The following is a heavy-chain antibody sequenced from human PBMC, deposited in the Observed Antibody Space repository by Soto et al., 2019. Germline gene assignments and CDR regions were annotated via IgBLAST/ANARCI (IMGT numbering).Heavy chain of an antibody. CDR2: INFDGSTT. CDR1: GFTFSSYW. CDR3: ARGGFRQWLLDY. Sequence: EVQLVESGGGLVQPGGSLRLSCEASGFTFSSYWIHWVRQIPGKGLVWVSRINFDGSTTNYADSVKGRFTVSRDNAKNTVYQQVNSLRAEDTAVYYCARGGFRQWLLDYWGQGTLVTVSS. D-gene: IGHD6-19*01. J-gene: IGHJ4*02. V-gene: IGHV3-74*01.